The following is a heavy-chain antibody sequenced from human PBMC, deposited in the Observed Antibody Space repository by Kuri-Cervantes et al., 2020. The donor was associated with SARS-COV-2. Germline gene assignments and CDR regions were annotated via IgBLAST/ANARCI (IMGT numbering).Heavy chain of an antibody. CDR1: GYTFTDYY. Sequence: ASVKVSCKASGYTFTDYYMHWVRQAPGQGLEWLGWINPNSGGKNYAQKFQGWVTMTRDTSISTVYMELRSLRSDDTAVYYCARGVGSGIVVVPAAMRSSFDIWGQGTMVTVSS. CDR3: ARGVGSGIVVVPAAMRSSFDI. J-gene: IGHJ3*02. D-gene: IGHD2-2*01. V-gene: IGHV1-2*04. CDR2: INPNSGGK.